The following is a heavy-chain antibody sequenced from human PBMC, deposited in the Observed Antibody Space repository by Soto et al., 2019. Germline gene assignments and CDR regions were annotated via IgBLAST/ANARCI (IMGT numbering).Heavy chain of an antibody. CDR3: ARLRVQYCSSTSCYVYYYYYMDV. V-gene: IGHV4-39*01. J-gene: IGHJ6*03. CDR2: IYYSGST. Sequence: SETLSLTCTVSGGSISSSSYYWGWIRQPPGKGLEWIGSIYYSGSTYYNPSLKSRVTISVDTSKNQFSLKLSSVTAADTAVYYCARLRVQYCSSTSCYVYYYYYMDVWGKGTTVTVSS. CDR1: GGSISSSSYY. D-gene: IGHD2-2*01.